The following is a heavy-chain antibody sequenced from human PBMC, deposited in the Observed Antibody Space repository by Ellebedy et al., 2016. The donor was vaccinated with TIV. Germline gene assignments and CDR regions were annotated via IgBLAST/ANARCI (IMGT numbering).Heavy chain of an antibody. CDR1: GFTFSTYA. CDR3: ARVAAVGYFYYKDV. D-gene: IGHD6-19*01. J-gene: IGHJ6*03. CDR2: ISYEGINQ. Sequence: GESLKISXAVSGFTFSTYAMNWVRQAPGKGLEWVALISYEGINQNYADSVKGRVTISRDNSQNTLHLQMNSLRVEDTAVYYCARVAAVGYFYYKDVWGKGTTVTVSS. V-gene: IGHV3-30*04.